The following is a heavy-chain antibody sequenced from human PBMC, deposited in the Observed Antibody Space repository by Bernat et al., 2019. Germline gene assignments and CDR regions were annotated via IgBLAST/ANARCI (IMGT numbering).Heavy chain of an antibody. CDR2: IVVGSGNT. D-gene: IGHD6-13*01. Sequence: QMQLVQSGPEVKKPGTSVKVSCKASGFTFTSSAVQWVRQARGQRLEWIGWIVVGSGNTKYAQKFQERVTITRDMSTSTAYMELSSLRSEDTAVYYCAADGSSWRAFDIWGQGTMVTVSS. V-gene: IGHV1-58*01. J-gene: IGHJ3*02. CDR3: AADGSSWRAFDI. CDR1: GFTFTSSA.